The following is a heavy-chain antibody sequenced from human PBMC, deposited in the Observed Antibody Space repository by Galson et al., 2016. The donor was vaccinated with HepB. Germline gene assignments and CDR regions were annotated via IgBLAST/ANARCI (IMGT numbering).Heavy chain of an antibody. J-gene: IGHJ4*02. CDR1: GFSFSRYA. CDR2: ISYHGRNK. Sequence: SLRLSCAASGFSFSRYAMHWVRQAPGKGLEWVAVISYHGRNKDYADSAKGRFTVSRDNSKNALYLQMNSLRDEDTAVFYCARGGSYYDYWGQGTLVAVSS. D-gene: IGHD3-10*01. CDR3: ARGGSYYDY. V-gene: IGHV3-30*04.